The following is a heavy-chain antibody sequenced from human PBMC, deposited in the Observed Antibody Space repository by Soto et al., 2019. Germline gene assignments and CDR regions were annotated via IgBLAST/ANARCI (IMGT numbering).Heavy chain of an antibody. Sequence: GGSLRLSCAAYGFTFSSYSMNWVSQAQGKGLEWVSSISSSSSYIYYADSVKGRFTISRDNAKNSLYLQMNSLRAEDTAVYYCARPSYYGSGSYYYYGMDVWGQGTTVTVSS. CDR2: ISSSSSYI. CDR3: ARPSYYGSGSYYYYGMDV. J-gene: IGHJ6*02. D-gene: IGHD3-10*01. V-gene: IGHV3-21*01. CDR1: GFTFSSYS.